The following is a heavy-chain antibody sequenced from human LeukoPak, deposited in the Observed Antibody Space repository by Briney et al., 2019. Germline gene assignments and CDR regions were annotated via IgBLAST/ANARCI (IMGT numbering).Heavy chain of an antibody. CDR1: VYTFTSYD. D-gene: IGHD5-12*01. V-gene: IGHV1-8*01. CDR3: ARGRQGGGYRFWDY. J-gene: IGHJ4*02. Sequence: ASVNVSFKASVYTFTSYDINWVRQATGQGLEWMGWMNPNSGNTGYAQKFQGRVTMTRNTSISTAYMELSSLRSEDTAVYYCARGRQGGGYRFWDYWGQGTLVTVSS. CDR2: MNPNSGNT.